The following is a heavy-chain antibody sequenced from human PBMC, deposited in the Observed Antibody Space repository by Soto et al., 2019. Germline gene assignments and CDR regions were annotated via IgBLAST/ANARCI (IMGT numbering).Heavy chain of an antibody. CDR1: GGSISSGGYS. V-gene: IGHV4-30-2*01. Sequence: KTSETLSLTCAVSGGSISSGGYSWSWIRQPPGKGLEWIGYIYHSGSTYYNPSLKSRVTISVDRSKNQFSLKLSSVTAADTAVYYCARAGYYYDSSGYGEYFQHWGQGTLVTVSS. D-gene: IGHD3-22*01. CDR3: ARAGYYYDSSGYGEYFQH. CDR2: IYHSGST. J-gene: IGHJ1*01.